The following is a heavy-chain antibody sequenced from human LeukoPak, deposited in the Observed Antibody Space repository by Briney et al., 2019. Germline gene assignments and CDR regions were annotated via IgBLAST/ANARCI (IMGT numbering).Heavy chain of an antibody. J-gene: IGHJ6*03. CDR2: ISASGHYI. CDR3: ARDGSWGDYQFYFYMDV. Sequence: GGSLILSCEASAFTFRTFAMSWVRQAPGKGLEWLSGISASGHYIYQADSVKGRFTISRDNSKNTLYIEINSLRVEDTAVYYCARDGSWGDYQFYFYMDVWGKGTTVTVSS. V-gene: IGHV3-23*01. CDR1: AFTFRTFA. D-gene: IGHD2-2*01.